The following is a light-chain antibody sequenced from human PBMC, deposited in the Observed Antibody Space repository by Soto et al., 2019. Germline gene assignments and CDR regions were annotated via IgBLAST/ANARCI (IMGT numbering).Light chain of an antibody. CDR3: QTWGSGIHVV. CDR2: LDSDGSH. V-gene: IGLV4-69*01. Sequence: QSVLTQSPSASASLGASVKLTCTLSSGHSSYAIAGHQQQPEKGPRYLMKLDSDGSHTQGDAIPDRFSGSSSGAERYLTISSLQSEDEADYYCQTWGSGIHVVFGGGTKLTVL. J-gene: IGLJ2*01. CDR1: SGHSSYA.